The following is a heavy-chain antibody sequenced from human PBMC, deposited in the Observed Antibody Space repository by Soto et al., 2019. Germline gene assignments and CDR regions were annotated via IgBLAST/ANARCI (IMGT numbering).Heavy chain of an antibody. CDR2: IIPILGIA. CDR3: ARDRRPYYYGSGDGAAFDI. J-gene: IGHJ3*02. CDR1: GGTFSSYT. D-gene: IGHD3-10*01. V-gene: IGHV1-69*08. Sequence: QVQLVQSGAEVKKPGSSVKVSCKASGGTFSSYTISWVRQAHGQGLEWMGRIIPILGIANYAQKFQGRVTITEDKSTSTAYMELSRLRSEDTAVYYCARDRRPYYYGSGDGAAFDIWGKGTMVTVSS.